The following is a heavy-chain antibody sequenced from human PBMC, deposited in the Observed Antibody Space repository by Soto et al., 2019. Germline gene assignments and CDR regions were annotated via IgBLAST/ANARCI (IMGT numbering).Heavy chain of an antibody. CDR1: GFTFSDYY. CDR2: ISSSGSTI. V-gene: IGHV3-11*01. Sequence: QVQLVEAGGGLVKPGGSLRLSCAASGFTFSDYYMSWIRQAPGKGLEWVSYISSSGSTIYYADSVKGRFTISRDNAKNSPHLQMYSLSDEDAAVYYCARAGGSGSWYVVYCGQGTLVTVSA. CDR3: ARAGGSGSWYVVY. D-gene: IGHD6-13*01. J-gene: IGHJ4*02.